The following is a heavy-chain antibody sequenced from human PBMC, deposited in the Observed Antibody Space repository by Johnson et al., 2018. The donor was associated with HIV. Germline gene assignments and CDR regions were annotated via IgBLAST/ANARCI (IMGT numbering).Heavy chain of an antibody. J-gene: IGHJ3*02. Sequence: QVQLVESGGDLVQPGGSLRLSCAASGFPFSSYGMHWVRQAPGKGLEWVAFIRYDGSNKYYADSVQGRFTISRDNARNSLYLQMSSLRAEDTALYYCARGKGAAAGLDTFDIWGQGTMVSVSS. CDR3: ARGKGAAAGLDTFDI. V-gene: IGHV3-33*08. CDR2: IRYDGSNK. CDR1: GFPFSSYG. D-gene: IGHD6-13*01.